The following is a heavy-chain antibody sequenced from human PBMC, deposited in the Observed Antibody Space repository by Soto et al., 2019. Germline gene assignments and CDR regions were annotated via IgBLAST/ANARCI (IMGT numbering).Heavy chain of an antibody. CDR1: GFTFSSYT. Sequence: GGSLRLSCAASGFTFSSYTINWVRQAPGKGLEWVSSISSTGSYIYYADSVKGRFTISRDNAKNSLYLQMNSLRFEDTVLYFCARDSIALAGTGWDYYYYGMDVWGQGTTVTVS. V-gene: IGHV3-21*01. CDR3: ARDSIALAGTGWDYYYYGMDV. J-gene: IGHJ6*02. D-gene: IGHD6-19*01. CDR2: ISSTGSYI.